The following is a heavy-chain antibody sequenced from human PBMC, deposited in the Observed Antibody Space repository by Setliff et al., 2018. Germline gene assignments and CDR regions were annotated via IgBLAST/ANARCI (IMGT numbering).Heavy chain of an antibody. D-gene: IGHD2-2*01. CDR1: GGTFSSYG. Sequence: SVKVSCKASGGTFSSYGISWVRQAPGQGLEWMGGIMPIFGTTNYAQKFQGRVTMTTDTYTSTANMELRSLRSDDTAVYYCVRAPPTVVIPPGRAFFDPWGQGTLVTVSS. CDR3: VRAPPTVVIPPGRAFFDP. CDR2: IMPIFGTT. V-gene: IGHV1-69*05. J-gene: IGHJ5*02.